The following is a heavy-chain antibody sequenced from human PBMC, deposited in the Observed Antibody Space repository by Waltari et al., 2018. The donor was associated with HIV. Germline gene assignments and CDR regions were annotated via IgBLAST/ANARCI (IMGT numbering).Heavy chain of an antibody. CDR3: ARTSLYLDMSVTDS. D-gene: IGHD2-15*01. Sequence: QVQLQQWGTGLLKPSETLSLTCAVFGGSIGGHYWSWIRQPPGKALQWIGETDTSENTNYNPPLASRLTISIDTSKTQFSLKRASVTAADTPVYYCARTSLYLDMSVTDSWDQGTRVTVAS. CDR1: GGSIGGHY. CDR2: TDTSENT. J-gene: IGHJ4*02. V-gene: IGHV4-34*02.